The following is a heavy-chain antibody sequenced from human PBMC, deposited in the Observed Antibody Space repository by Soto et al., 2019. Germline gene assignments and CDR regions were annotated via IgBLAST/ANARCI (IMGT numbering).Heavy chain of an antibody. CDR1: GFIFGRYA. D-gene: IGHD3-10*01. V-gene: IGHV3-30-3*01. J-gene: IGHJ6*02. CDR3: ARGLGRGVSPDYYYRMDV. Sequence: PGGSLRLSCGASGFIFGRYAMHWVRQAPGKGLKWAAVISDDGSNKYYGDSVKGRFTISRDNSKNTLSLQMNSLRAEDTAVYYCARGLGRGVSPDYYYRMDVWGQGTKVTVSS. CDR2: ISDDGSNK.